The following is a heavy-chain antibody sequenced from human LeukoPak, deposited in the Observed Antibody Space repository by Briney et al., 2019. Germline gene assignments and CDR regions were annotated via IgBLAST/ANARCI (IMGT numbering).Heavy chain of an antibody. J-gene: IGHJ6*02. CDR3: ARTGGLDYYYGMDV. CDR1: GFTFSSYS. V-gene: IGHV3-21*01. D-gene: IGHD1-14*01. Sequence: GGSLRLSCAASGFTFSSYSMNWVRQAPGKGVERVSSISGSSSYIYYADSVKGRFTISRDNAKNSLYLQMNSLRAEDTAVYYCARTGGLDYYYGMDVWGQGTTVTVSS. CDR2: ISGSSSYI.